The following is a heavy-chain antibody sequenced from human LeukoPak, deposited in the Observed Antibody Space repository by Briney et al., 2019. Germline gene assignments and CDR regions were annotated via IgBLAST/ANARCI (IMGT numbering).Heavy chain of an antibody. CDR1: GASIANYY. Sequence: SETLSLTCTVSGASIANYYWGWTRQLPGKGLEWIGYIHASGRTGSNPSLKSRVIMSVDTSKNHFSLGLSSVSAADTAIYYCARHTRCGDYNPYDSWGQGTMVSVSS. D-gene: IGHD4-17*01. CDR3: ARHTRCGDYNPYDS. V-gene: IGHV4-4*09. CDR2: IHASGRT. J-gene: IGHJ3*02.